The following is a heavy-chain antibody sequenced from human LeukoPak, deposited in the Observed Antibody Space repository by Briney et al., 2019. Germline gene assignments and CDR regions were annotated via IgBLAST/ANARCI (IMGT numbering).Heavy chain of an antibody. CDR3: AKCDSSGYYFDF. V-gene: IGHV4-4*07. CDR2: IYTSGST. D-gene: IGHD6-19*01. J-gene: IGHJ4*02. Sequence: SETLSLTCTVSGGSISSYYWSWIRQPAGKGLEWIGRIYTSGSTNYNPSLKSRVTMSVDTSKNQFSLNLSSVTAADTAVYYCAKCDSSGYYFDFWGQGSLVTVSS. CDR1: GGSISSYY.